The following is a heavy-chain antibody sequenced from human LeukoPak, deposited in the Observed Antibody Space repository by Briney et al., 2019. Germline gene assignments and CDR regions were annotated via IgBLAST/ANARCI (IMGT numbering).Heavy chain of an antibody. CDR1: GFTFSSYE. D-gene: IGHD6-13*01. CDR2: ISSTGSTI. V-gene: IGHV3-48*03. J-gene: IGHJ4*02. Sequence: PGGSLRLSCAASGFTFSSYEMNWVRQAPGKGLEWVSYISSTGSTIYYADSVKGRFTISRDNAKNSVYLQMDSLRAEDTAEYYCAREYSSNWYPFDYWGQGILVTVSS. CDR3: AREYSSNWYPFDY.